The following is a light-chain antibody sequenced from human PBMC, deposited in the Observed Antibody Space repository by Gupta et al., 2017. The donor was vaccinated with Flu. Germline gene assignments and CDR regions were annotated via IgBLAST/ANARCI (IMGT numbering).Light chain of an antibody. CDR1: QRVSSSY. J-gene: IGKJ4*01. CDR2: GAS. V-gene: IGKV3-20*01. CDR3: QHYGSSPPVT. Sequence: EIVLTQSPGTLSLSPGERATLSCRASQRVSSSYLTWYQHKPGQAPSLLVYGASRRATGIPDRFSGSGSGTDFTLTISRREPEDFAVYYCQHYGSSPPVTFGGGTKVEIK.